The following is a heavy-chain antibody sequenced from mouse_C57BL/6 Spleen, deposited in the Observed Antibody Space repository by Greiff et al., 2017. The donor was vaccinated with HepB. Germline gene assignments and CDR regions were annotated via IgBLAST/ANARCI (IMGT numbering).Heavy chain of an antibody. J-gene: IGHJ3*01. CDR3: TTGDGPSWFAY. V-gene: IGHV14-4*01. CDR1: GFNIKDDY. Sequence: VHVKQSGAELVRPGASVKLSCTASGFNIKDDYMHWVKQRPEQGLEWIGWIDPENGDTEYASKFQGKATITADTSSNTAYLQLSSLTSEDTAVYYCTTGDGPSWFAYWGQGTLVTVSA. CDR2: IDPENGDT. D-gene: IGHD2-3*01.